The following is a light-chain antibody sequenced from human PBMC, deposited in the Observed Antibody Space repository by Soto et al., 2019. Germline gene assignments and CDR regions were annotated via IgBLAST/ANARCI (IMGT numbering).Light chain of an antibody. CDR1: SGSIASNY. J-gene: IGLJ7*01. CDR2: EDN. Sequence: NFMLTQPHSVSESPGKTVTISCTRSSGSIASNYVQWYQQRPGSAPTTVIYEDNQRPSGVPDRFSGSIDSSSNSASLTISGLKTEDEGDYYCQSYDSSNHAVFGGGTQLTVL. CDR3: QSYDSSNHAV. V-gene: IGLV6-57*03.